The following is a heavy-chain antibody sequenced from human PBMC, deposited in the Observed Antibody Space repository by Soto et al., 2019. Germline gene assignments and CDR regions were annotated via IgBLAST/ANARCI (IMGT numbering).Heavy chain of an antibody. V-gene: IGHV3-15*07. J-gene: IGHJ4*02. D-gene: IGHD4-17*01. CDR3: AADVGGYIYGLARH. CDR2: LKSKSDGGTT. Sequence: PGGSLRLSCAASGFTFSNAWMNWVRQAPGKGLEWVGRLKSKSDGGTTDYAAPVKGRFTISRDDSGNTVYLQMNSLKTEDTAVYYCAADVGGYIYGLARHWGPGTLVTVSS. CDR1: GFTFSNAW.